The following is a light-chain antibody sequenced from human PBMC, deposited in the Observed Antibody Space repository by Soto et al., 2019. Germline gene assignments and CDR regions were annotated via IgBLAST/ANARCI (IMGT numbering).Light chain of an antibody. J-gene: IGKJ2*01. CDR2: GAS. Sequence: IVLTQSPGTLSLSPGERVTLSCRASQSVTSDYLAWYQQKPGQPARLLIYGASNRATAIADRFSGSGSATDFTLTISRVDPEDFAVYYCQQYGSSPYTFGQGTRLDI. CDR3: QQYGSSPYT. V-gene: IGKV3-20*01. CDR1: QSVTSDY.